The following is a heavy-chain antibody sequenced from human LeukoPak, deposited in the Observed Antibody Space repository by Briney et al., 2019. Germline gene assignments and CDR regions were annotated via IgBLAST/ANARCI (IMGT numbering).Heavy chain of an antibody. CDR3: AVSSAVADYLDY. D-gene: IGHD6-19*01. Sequence: GGSLRLSCAASGFTFSSYWMHWVRQAPGKGLVWVSRINSDGSSTSYADSVKGRFTISRDNAKNTLYLQMNSLRAEDTAVYYCAVSSAVADYLDYWGQGTLVSVSS. CDR2: INSDGSST. CDR1: GFTFSSYW. J-gene: IGHJ4*02. V-gene: IGHV3-74*01.